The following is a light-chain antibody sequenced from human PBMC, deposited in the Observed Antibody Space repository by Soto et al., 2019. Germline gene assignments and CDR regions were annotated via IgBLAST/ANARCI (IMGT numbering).Light chain of an antibody. CDR3: QSYDSSLNGVV. Sequence: QSVLTQPPSVSGAPGQRVTISCTGSSSNIGAGYDVHWYQQLPGTAPKLLIYGNSNRPSGVPDRFSGSKSGTSASLAITGLQAEDEADYDCQSYDSSLNGVVFGGGTQLTVL. V-gene: IGLV1-40*01. J-gene: IGLJ2*01. CDR2: GNS. CDR1: SSNIGAGYD.